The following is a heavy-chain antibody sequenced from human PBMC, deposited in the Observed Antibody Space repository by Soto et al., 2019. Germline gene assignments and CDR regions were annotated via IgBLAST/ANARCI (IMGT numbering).Heavy chain of an antibody. Sequence: PSGTLSLTCTVSGGSLRNVYWSWIRQAPGKGLEWIGFIFHSGKAKYNPSLKSRVTLSVDTSKNQFSLSLDSVTAADTAVYLCARAQAPTYPLDAGGQETLVTVSS. CDR1: GGSLRNVY. CDR2: IFHSGKA. CDR3: ARAQAPTYPLDA. J-gene: IGHJ5*01. V-gene: IGHV4-59*01.